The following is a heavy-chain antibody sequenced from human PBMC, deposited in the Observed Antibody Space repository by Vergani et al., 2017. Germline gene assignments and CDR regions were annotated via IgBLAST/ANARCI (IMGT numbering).Heavy chain of an antibody. CDR2: INHSGST. CDR1: GGSFSGYY. V-gene: IGHV4-34*01. D-gene: IGHD5-18*01. CDR3: ARGGYSYADY. J-gene: IGHJ4*02. Sequence: QVQLQQWGAGLLKPSETLSLTCAVYGGSFSGYYWSWIRQPPGKGLEWIGEINHSGSTNYNPSLKSRVTISGDTSKNQFSLKLSSVTAADTAVYYCARGGYSYADYWGQGTLVTVSS.